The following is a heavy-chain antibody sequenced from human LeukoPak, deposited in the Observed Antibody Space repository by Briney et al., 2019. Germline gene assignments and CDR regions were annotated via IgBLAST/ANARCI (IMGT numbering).Heavy chain of an antibody. Sequence: GRSLRLSCAASGFTFDDYAMNWVRQAPGKGLEWVSSISSSSSYIYYADSVKGRFTISRDNAKNSLYLQMNSLRAEDTAVYYCARDYRNYVNYYGMDVWGQGTTVTVSS. V-gene: IGHV3-21*01. J-gene: IGHJ6*02. CDR1: GFTFDDYA. CDR2: ISSSSSYI. CDR3: ARDYRNYVNYYGMDV. D-gene: IGHD4-4*01.